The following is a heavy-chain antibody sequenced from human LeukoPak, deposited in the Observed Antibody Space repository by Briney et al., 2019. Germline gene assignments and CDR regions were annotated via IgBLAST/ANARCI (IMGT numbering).Heavy chain of an antibody. CDR2: INHSGST. D-gene: IGHD3/OR15-3a*01. J-gene: IGHJ4*02. Sequence: SETLSLTCAVYGGSFSGHYWSWIRQPPGKGLEWIGEINHSGSTNYNPSLKSRVTISVDTSKNQFSLKLSSVTAADTAVYYCARQTGSGLFILPGGQGTLVTVSS. CDR1: GGSFSGHY. CDR3: ARQTGSGLFILP. V-gene: IGHV4-34*01.